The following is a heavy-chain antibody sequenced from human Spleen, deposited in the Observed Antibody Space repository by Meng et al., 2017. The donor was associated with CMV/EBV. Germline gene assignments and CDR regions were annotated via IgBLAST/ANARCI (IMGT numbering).Heavy chain of an antibody. CDR1: GFTFSSYA. CDR2: ISGSGGST. D-gene: IGHD2-2*01. V-gene: IGHV3-23*01. CDR3: ARERLYQPLWGDALDI. J-gene: IGHJ3*02. Sequence: GGSLRLSCAASGFTFSSYAMSWVRQAPGKGLEWVSAISGSGGSTYYADSVKGRFTISRDNAKNSLYLQMSSLRAEDTAVYYCARERLYQPLWGDALDIWGQGTMVTVSS.